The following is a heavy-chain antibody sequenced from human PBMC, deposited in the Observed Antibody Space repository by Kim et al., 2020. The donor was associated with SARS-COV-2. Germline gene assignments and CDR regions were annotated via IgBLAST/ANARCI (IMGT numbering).Heavy chain of an antibody. CDR2: LSFDGTNK. D-gene: IGHD3-22*01. Sequence: GGSLRLSCAASGFSLSNYGIHWVRLAPGKGLEWVAVLSFDGTNKYYSGSVKGRFTISRDNSKNTVFLDMNGLKVDDAGLYYCARIGRALGIIVGGYGLDV. CDR3: ARIGRALGIIVGGYGLDV. V-gene: IGHV3-30*03. CDR1: GFSLSNYG. J-gene: IGHJ6*01.